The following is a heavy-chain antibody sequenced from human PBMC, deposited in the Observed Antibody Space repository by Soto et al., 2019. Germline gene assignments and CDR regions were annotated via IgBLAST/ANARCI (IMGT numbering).Heavy chain of an antibody. Sequence: SETLSLTCAVSGGSVSTGSYDWSWIRQPPGKGLEWIGKIFFTGSAHYNPSLRNRVTMSVDTSKDQFSLTLTSVTAADTAVYYCARDGHGMDVWGQGTTVTVSS. V-gene: IGHV4-61*01. J-gene: IGHJ6*02. CDR1: GGSVSTGSYD. CDR2: IFFTGSA. CDR3: ARDGHGMDV.